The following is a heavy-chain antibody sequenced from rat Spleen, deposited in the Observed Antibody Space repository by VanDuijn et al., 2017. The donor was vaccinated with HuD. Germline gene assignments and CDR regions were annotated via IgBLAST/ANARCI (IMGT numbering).Heavy chain of an antibody. Sequence: EVQLVESGGGLVQPGRSLKLSCAASGFTFSNSAMAWVRQAPTKGLEWVATISYDGRNAYYRDSVKGRFTISRDNAESTLYLQMDSLRSEDTATYYCAAAGTRVSRFAYWGQGTLVTVSS. CDR3: AAAGTRVSRFAY. CDR1: GFTFSNSA. CDR2: ISYDGRNA. J-gene: IGHJ3*01. V-gene: IGHV5-29*01. D-gene: IGHD1-4*01.